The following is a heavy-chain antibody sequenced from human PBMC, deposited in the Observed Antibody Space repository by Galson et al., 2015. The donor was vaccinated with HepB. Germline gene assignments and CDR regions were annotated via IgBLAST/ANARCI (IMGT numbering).Heavy chain of an antibody. CDR2: IYYSGST. V-gene: IGHV4-59*01. CDR1: GGSISSYY. J-gene: IGHJ2*01. CDR3: ARDFLSSVEWLVRDWYFDL. D-gene: IGHD6-19*01. Sequence: ETLSLTCTVSGGSISSYYWSWIRQPPGKGLEWIGYIYYSGSTNYNPSLKSRVTISVDTSKNQFSLKLSSVTAADTAVYYCARDFLSSVEWLVRDWYFDLWGRGTLVTVSS.